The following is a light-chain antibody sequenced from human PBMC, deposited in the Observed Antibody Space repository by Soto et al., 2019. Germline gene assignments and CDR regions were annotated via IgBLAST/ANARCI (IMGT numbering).Light chain of an antibody. J-gene: IGKJ1*01. CDR3: QQYYSAWT. V-gene: IGKV3-11*01. CDR2: DAS. CDR1: QSVSSY. Sequence: EIVLTHSPATLSLSPGERATLSCRASQSVSSYLAWYQQKPGQAPRLLIYDASNRATGIPARFSGSGSGTDFTLTISSLQAEDVAVYYCQQYYSAWTFGQGTKVDIK.